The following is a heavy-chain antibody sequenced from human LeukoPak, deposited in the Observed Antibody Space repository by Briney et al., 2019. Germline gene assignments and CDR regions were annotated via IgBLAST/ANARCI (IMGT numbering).Heavy chain of an antibody. J-gene: IGHJ4*02. Sequence: GGSLRLSCAASGFTFSSYWMTWVRQAPGKGLEWVANIKQDGSQKFYLDSVKGRFTISRDNAKESLFLQMNSLRAEDTAVYYCARHYDSTAYSLDYWGQGALVTVSS. D-gene: IGHD3-22*01. V-gene: IGHV3-7*01. CDR3: ARHYDSTAYSLDY. CDR2: IKQDGSQK. CDR1: GFTFSSYW.